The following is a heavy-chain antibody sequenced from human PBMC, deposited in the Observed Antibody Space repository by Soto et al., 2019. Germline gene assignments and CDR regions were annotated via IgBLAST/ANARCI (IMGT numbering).Heavy chain of an antibody. CDR1: GFIFTSSS. J-gene: IGHJ4*02. Sequence: AAVKVSCKASGFIFTSSSVQWARQARGQRLEWIGWITVGTGNTNYAQKFQERVTITRDMSTSTAYMELSNLRSEDTAIYYCAAGDSSGYYGGWGQGTQVTVSS. V-gene: IGHV1-58*01. CDR3: AAGDSSGYYGG. D-gene: IGHD3-22*01. CDR2: ITVGTGNT.